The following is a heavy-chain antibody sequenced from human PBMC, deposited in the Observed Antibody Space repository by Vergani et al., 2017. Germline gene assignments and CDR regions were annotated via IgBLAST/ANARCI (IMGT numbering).Heavy chain of an antibody. CDR2: IYYSGST. Sequence: QLQLQESGPGLVKPSATLSLTCSVSGASIRSSNYYWGWIRQPPGKGLEWIASIYYSGSTYYNPSLKSRVTISVDTSKNQFSLKLSSVTAADTAVYFCAREPLRTYDSSGYYFHDAFDIWGQGTMVTVSS. V-gene: IGHV4-39*02. CDR3: AREPLRTYDSSGYYFHDAFDI. J-gene: IGHJ3*02. D-gene: IGHD3-22*01. CDR1: GASIRSSNYY.